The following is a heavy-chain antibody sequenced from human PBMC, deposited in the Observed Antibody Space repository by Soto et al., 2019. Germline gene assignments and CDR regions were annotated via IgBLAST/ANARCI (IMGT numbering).Heavy chain of an antibody. CDR2: IYYSGST. J-gene: IGHJ4*02. D-gene: IGHD3-22*01. CDR1: GDSVISRDCC. Sequence: SETLSLTWTVSGDSVISRDCCLSWIRQPPGKGLEWIGDIYYSGSTNYSPSLKGRVPISVDTSKNKFSLKLSSVTAADTAVYYCARESKQYYYDSSALAYGGKGTLVTVSS. CDR3: ARESKQYYYDSSALAY. V-gene: IGHV4-61*08.